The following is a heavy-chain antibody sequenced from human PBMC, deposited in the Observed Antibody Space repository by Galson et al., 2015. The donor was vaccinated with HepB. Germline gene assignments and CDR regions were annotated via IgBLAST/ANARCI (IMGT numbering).Heavy chain of an antibody. Sequence: SLRLSCAASGFTFSSHAMHWVRQAPGKGLEWVAVISYDGSNKYYADSVKGRFTISRDNSKNTLYLQMNSLRAEDTAVYYCARDGRRGAPMDVWGQGTTVTVSS. V-gene: IGHV3-30*04. J-gene: IGHJ6*02. CDR3: ARDGRRGAPMDV. CDR1: GFTFSSHA. D-gene: IGHD1-26*01. CDR2: ISYDGSNK.